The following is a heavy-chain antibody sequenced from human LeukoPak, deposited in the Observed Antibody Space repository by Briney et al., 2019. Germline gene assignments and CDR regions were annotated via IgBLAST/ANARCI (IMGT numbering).Heavy chain of an antibody. Sequence: GGSLRLSCAASGFTFSSYGMHWVRQAPGKGLEWVAVSSNDGSNSYCAESVKGRCTISRDNSDNTLYLQMNSLRAEDTAVYYCARTMIPEGGGAFDIWGQGTMVTVSS. V-gene: IGHV3-30*03. CDR3: ARTMIPEGGGAFDI. D-gene: IGHD3-22*01. CDR2: SSNDGSNS. J-gene: IGHJ3*02. CDR1: GFTFSSYG.